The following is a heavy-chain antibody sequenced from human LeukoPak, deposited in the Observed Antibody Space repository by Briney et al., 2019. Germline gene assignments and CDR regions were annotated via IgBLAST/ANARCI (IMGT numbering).Heavy chain of an antibody. V-gene: IGHV1-69*05. CDR2: IIPIVGTA. CDR3: ARDREMATNFPNWFDP. D-gene: IGHD5-24*01. J-gene: IGHJ5*02. CDR1: GGTFSGYA. Sequence: SVTVSCEASGGTFSGYAISWVRQAPGEGLEWMGGIIPIVGTATYAHKFQGRVTITTDESTSTAYLELSSMRPEDTAVYYCARDREMATNFPNWFDPWGQGTPVTVSS.